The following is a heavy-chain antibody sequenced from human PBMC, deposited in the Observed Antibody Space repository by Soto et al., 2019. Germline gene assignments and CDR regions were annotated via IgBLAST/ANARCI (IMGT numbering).Heavy chain of an antibody. CDR1: GYTFTSYG. J-gene: IGHJ4*02. CDR3: ARDIPNLFLGTRGLDY. D-gene: IGHD2-21*01. CDR2: ISAYNGNT. Sequence: QVQLVQSGAEVKKPGASVKVSCKASGYTFTSYGISWVRQAPGQGLEWMGWISAYNGNTNYAQKLQGRVTMTTGPSTSTAYMELRSLRSDDTAVYYCARDIPNLFLGTRGLDYWGQGPLVTVSS. V-gene: IGHV1-18*01.